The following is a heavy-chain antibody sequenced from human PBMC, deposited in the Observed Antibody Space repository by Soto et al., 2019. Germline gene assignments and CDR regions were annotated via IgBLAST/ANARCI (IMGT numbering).Heavy chain of an antibody. V-gene: IGHV3-33*05. Sequence: QVQLVESGGGVVQPGTSLRLSCVGSGFTFRSYVIHWVRQAPGKGLEWVALTSYDGSNNFYGDSVKGRFTISRHNSRNTVELQMVSLTFEDTAFYYCARWGTKGGLDVWGQGTLVSVSS. CDR2: TSYDGSNN. CDR3: ARWGTKGGLDV. D-gene: IGHD3-16*01. CDR1: GFTFRSYV. J-gene: IGHJ4*02.